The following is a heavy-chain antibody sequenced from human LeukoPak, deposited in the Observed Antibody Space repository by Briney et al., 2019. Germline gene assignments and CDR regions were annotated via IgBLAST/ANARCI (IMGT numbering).Heavy chain of an antibody. CDR2: ISYDGSNK. D-gene: IGHD3-9*01. J-gene: IGHJ3*02. CDR1: GFTFSSYA. CDR3: ARDLSNKILTTYYDVFDI. V-gene: IGHV3-30-3*01. Sequence: GGSLRLSCAASGFTFSSYAMHWVRQAPGKGLEWVAVISYDGSNKYYADSVKGRFTISRDNSKNTLYLQMNSLRAEDTAVYYCARDLSNKILTTYYDVFDIWGQGTLVTVSS.